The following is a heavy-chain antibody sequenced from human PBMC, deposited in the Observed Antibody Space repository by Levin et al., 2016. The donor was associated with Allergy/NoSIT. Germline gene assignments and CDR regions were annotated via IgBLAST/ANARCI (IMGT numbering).Heavy chain of an antibody. CDR3: AHLRGLVQLERRSAFDI. J-gene: IGHJ3*02. V-gene: IGHV2-5*01. D-gene: IGHD1-1*01. CDR2: IYWNDDK. Sequence: WIRQPPGKALEWLALIYWNDDKRYSPSLKSRLTITKDTSKNQVVLTMTNMDPVDTATYYCAHLRGLVQLERRSAFDIWGQGTMVTVSS.